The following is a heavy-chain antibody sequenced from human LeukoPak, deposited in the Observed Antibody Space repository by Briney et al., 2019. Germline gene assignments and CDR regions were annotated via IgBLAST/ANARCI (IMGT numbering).Heavy chain of an antibody. CDR2: INPSGGST. CDR1: GYTFTSYY. CDR3: ARGQRRDGYKGYFDY. D-gene: IGHD5-24*01. V-gene: IGHV1-46*01. J-gene: IGHJ4*02. Sequence: ASVKVSFKASGYTFTSYYMHWVRQAPGQGLEWMGIINPSGGSTSYAQKFQGRVTMTRDTSTSTVYMELSSLRSEDTAVYYCARGQRRDGYKGYFDYWGQGTLVTASS.